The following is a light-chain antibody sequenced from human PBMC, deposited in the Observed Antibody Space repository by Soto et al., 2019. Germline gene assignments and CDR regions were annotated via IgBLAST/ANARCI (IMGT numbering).Light chain of an antibody. V-gene: IGKV1-5*01. Sequence: EIHRTDAPFILSASVLYRVTITFLSSASMSDCLAWYQQKPGKAPRLLIYAASTLQTGVPSRFSGGGSGTDFTLTLSSLQPEDFATYYCQQVNSFPSTFGQGTRLEIK. CDR2: AAS. J-gene: IGKJ5*01. CDR1: ASMSDC. CDR3: QQVNSFPST.